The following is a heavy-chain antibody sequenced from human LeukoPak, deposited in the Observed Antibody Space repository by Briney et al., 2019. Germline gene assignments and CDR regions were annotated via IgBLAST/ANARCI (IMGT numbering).Heavy chain of an antibody. D-gene: IGHD3-3*01. CDR3: ARDPGVTIFGVVMYFDY. Sequence: GASVKVSCKASGYTFTGFYMHWVRQAPGQGLEWMGWINPNSGGTNYAQKFQGRVTMTRDTSISTAYMELSRLRSDDTAVYYCARDPGVTIFGVVMYFDYWGQGTLVTVSS. CDR2: INPNSGGT. CDR1: GYTFTGFY. J-gene: IGHJ4*02. V-gene: IGHV1-2*02.